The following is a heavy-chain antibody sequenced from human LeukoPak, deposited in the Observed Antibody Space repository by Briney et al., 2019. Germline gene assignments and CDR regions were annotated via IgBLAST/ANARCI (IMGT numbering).Heavy chain of an antibody. CDR3: ARVLARYGNLDY. D-gene: IGHD1-14*01. CDR1: GYTFTDYY. V-gene: IGHV1-2*02. J-gene: IGHJ4*02. CDR2: INPNSGGT. Sequence: GASVKVSCKASGYTFTDYYIHWVRQATGQGLEWMGWINPNSGGTNYTQKFQGRVTMTRDTSISTAYVELSRLTSDDTAVYYCARVLARYGNLDYWGQGILVTVSS.